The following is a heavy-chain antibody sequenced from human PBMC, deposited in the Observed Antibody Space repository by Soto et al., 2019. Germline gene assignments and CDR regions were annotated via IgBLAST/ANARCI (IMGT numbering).Heavy chain of an antibody. J-gene: IGHJ6*03. CDR1: GFTFSSYA. Sequence: GGSLRLSCAASGFTFSSYAMSWVRQAPGNGLEWVSAISGSGGSTYYADSVKGRFTISRDNSKNTLYLQMNSLRAEDTAVYYCAKEVEGVVSIYYYYYMDVWGKGTTVTVSS. V-gene: IGHV3-23*01. CDR3: AKEVEGVVSIYYYYYMDV. D-gene: IGHD2-21*01. CDR2: ISGSGGST.